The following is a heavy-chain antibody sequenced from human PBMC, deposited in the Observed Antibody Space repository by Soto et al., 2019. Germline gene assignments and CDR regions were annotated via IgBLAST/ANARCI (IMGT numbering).Heavy chain of an antibody. CDR2: VSYDGNHK. CDR3: AKDVGQQLVLNYGMDV. Sequence: QVQLVESGGGVIQPGTSLSLSCGSSGFTFRSFGMYWVRQAPGKGLEWVAVVSYDGNHKYYADSVKGRFTISRDNTKKRMDLQMNSLSGEDTAVYYCAKDVGQQLVLNYGMDVWGQGTTVTVSS. CDR1: GFTFRSFG. J-gene: IGHJ6*02. D-gene: IGHD6-13*01. V-gene: IGHV3-30*18.